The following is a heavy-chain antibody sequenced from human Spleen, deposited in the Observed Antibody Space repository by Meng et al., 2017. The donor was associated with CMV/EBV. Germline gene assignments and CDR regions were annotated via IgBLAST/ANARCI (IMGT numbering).Heavy chain of an antibody. V-gene: IGHV4-61*01. Sequence: LTCSVSGGSVTIGSYYWSWIRQPPGKGLEWLGHIYYTGSTSYNPSLKSRVTISLDTSKNQFSLRLSSVTAADTAVYYCARGSSSYFDFWGRGTLVTVSS. CDR1: GGSVTIGSYY. J-gene: IGHJ4*02. CDR2: IYYTGST. D-gene: IGHD6-6*01. CDR3: ARGSSSYFDF.